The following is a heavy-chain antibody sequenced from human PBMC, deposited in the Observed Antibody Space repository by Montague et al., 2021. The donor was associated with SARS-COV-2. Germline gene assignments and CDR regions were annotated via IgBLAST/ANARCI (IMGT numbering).Heavy chain of an antibody. CDR2: INPSNGDT. D-gene: IGHD3-3*01. Sequence: SVKVSCKGSEFTFTAYHIYWVRQAPGKGLERMGWINPSNGDTNHAQSFKGRVTMTSDTSIETAYMELSRLTSDDTAVYYCARDLSLFRQAPAYWGQGTLVTVSS. V-gene: IGHV1-2*02. CDR1: EFTFTAYH. J-gene: IGHJ4*02. CDR3: ARDLSLFRQAPAY.